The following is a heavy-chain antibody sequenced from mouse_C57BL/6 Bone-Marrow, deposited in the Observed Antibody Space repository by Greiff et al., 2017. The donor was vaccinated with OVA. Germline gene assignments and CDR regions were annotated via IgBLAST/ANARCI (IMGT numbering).Heavy chain of an antibody. D-gene: IGHD2-5*01. CDR2: INPNNGGT. Sequence: VQLQQSGPELVKPGASVKMSCKASGYTFTDYNMHWVKQSPGKSLEWIGYINPNNGGTSYNQKFKGKATLTVNKSSSTAYMELRSLTSEDSAVYYGATDYYSNYWFAYGGQGTVATVSA. CDR1: GYTFTDYN. CDR3: ATDYYSNYWFAY. V-gene: IGHV1-22*01. J-gene: IGHJ3*01.